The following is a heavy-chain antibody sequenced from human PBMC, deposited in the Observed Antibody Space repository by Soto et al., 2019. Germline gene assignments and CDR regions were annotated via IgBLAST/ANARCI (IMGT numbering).Heavy chain of an antibody. CDR2: IWYDGSNK. CDR1: GFTFSSYG. V-gene: IGHV3-33*01. D-gene: IGHD5-12*01. J-gene: IGHJ4*02. Sequence: PGGSLRLSCAASGFTFSSYGMHWVRQAPGKGLEWVAVIWYDGSNKYYADSVKGRFTISRDNSKNTLYLQMNSLRAEDTAVYYCARDPDGYTKGQFDYWGQGTLVTASS. CDR3: ARDPDGYTKGQFDY.